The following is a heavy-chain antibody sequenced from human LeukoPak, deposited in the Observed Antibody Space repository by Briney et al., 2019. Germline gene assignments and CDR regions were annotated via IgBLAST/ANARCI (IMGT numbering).Heavy chain of an antibody. V-gene: IGHV3-48*03. J-gene: IGHJ4*02. Sequence: SGGSLRLSCAASGFTFSYYEMNWVRQAPGKGLEWVSYINSNGHSIYYAASVKGRFTISRDNSKNMLYLQMNSLRPEDTAVYYCARGYCSGGSCYFFDYWGQGTLVTVSS. CDR2: INSNGHSI. CDR3: ARGYCSGGSCYFFDY. CDR1: GFTFSYYE. D-gene: IGHD2-15*01.